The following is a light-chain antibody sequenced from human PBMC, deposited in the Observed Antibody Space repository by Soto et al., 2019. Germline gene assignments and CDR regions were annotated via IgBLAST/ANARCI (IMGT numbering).Light chain of an antibody. CDR2: DDN. CDR3: GSWDSSMSAYV. CDR1: SSNIGGNS. V-gene: IGLV1-51*01. J-gene: IGLJ1*01. Sequence: QSVLTQPPSVSAAPGQKVTISCSGSSSNIGGNSVSWYQQLPGTAPKLLIYDDNKRPSGIPDRFSGSKSGTSATLGITGFHTGDEADYYCGSWDSSMSAYVFGTGTKATVL.